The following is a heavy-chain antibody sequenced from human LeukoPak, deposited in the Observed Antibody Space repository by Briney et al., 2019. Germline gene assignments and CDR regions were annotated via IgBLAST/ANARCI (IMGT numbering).Heavy chain of an antibody. CDR2: INHSGST. D-gene: IGHD3-10*01. J-gene: IGHJ4*02. CDR1: GGSFSGYY. V-gene: IGHV4-34*01. Sequence: SETLSLTCAVYGGSFSGYYWSWIRQPPGKGLEWIGEINHSGSTNYNPSLKSRVTISVDTSKNQFSLKVRSVTAADTAVYYCARAFYGSGSIWGQGTLATVSS. CDR3: ARAFYGSGSI.